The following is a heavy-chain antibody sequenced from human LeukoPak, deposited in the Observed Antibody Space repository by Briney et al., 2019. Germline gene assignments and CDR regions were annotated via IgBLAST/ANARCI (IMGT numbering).Heavy chain of an antibody. J-gene: IGHJ4*02. CDR1: GFTFSSYW. D-gene: IGHD3-3*01. CDR3: ARDQAEEWLLSRYFDH. CDR2: IKQDGSEK. Sequence: GGSLRLSCAASGFTFSSYWMSWVRQAPGKGLEWVANIKQDGSEKYYVDSVKGRFTISRDNARNSLYLQMDSLSAEDTAVYYCARDQAEEWLLSRYFDHWGQGALVTVSS. V-gene: IGHV3-7*01.